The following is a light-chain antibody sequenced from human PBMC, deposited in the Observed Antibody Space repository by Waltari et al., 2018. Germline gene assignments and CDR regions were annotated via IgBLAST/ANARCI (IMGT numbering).Light chain of an antibody. CDR2: WAA. V-gene: IGKV4-1*01. CDR3: QQYYTTPLT. J-gene: IGKJ4*01. Sequence: DIVMTQSPDSLAVSLGERATNNCKSSQSVLYSSNNKNYLAWYQQKPGQPPKLLMYWAATRESGVPDRFSGSGSGTDFTLTISSLQAEDVAVYYCQQYYTTPLTFGGGTKVEIK. CDR1: QSVLYSSNNKNY.